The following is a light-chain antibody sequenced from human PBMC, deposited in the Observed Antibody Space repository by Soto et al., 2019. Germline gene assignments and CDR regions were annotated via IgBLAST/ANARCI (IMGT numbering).Light chain of an antibody. V-gene: IGKV3-11*01. Sequence: EIVLTQSPATLSLSPGERATVSCRASQSVSSHLAWYQQKRGQAPRLLIYDASSRATGIPAXFSGSGSGTDFTLTISSLEPEDFAVYYCQQGGNWPLTFGQGTRLEIK. J-gene: IGKJ5*01. CDR1: QSVSSH. CDR3: QQGGNWPLT. CDR2: DAS.